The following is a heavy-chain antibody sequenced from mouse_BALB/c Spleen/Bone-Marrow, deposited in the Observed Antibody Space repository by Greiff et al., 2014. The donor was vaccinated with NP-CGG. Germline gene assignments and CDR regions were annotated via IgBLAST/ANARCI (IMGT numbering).Heavy chain of an antibody. Sequence: LVESGGGLVKPGGSLKLSCAASGFTFSDYYMYWVRQTPEKRLEWVATISDGGTYTYYPDSVRGRFTISRDNAKNNLYLQMSSLKSEDTAMYYCAGTWEAMDYWGQGTSVTVSS. V-gene: IGHV5-4*02. CDR2: ISDGGTYT. CDR3: AGTWEAMDY. J-gene: IGHJ4*01. D-gene: IGHD3-3*01. CDR1: GFTFSDYY.